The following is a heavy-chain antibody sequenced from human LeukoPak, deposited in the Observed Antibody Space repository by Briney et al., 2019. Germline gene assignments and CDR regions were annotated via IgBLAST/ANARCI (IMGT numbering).Heavy chain of an antibody. CDR2: IYTSGTT. J-gene: IGHJ4*02. V-gene: IGHV4-4*07. CDR3: ARENSGYFDY. Sequence: SETLSLTCTVSGGSISSYYWSCIRQPAGKGLEWIGRIYTSGTTNYNSSLKSRVTMPIDTSKNQFSLKLSSVTAADTAVYYCARENSGYFDYWGQGTLVPVSS. D-gene: IGHD3-10*01. CDR1: GGSISSYY.